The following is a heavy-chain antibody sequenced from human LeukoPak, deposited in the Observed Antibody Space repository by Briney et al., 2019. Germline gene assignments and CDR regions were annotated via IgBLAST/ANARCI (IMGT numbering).Heavy chain of an antibody. J-gene: IGHJ4*02. V-gene: IGHV3-21*06. CDR2: ISSSRTYI. Sequence: GGSLRLSCAASDFTFSAYTMNWIRLAPGKGMEWVSSISSSRTYIYYADSVKGRFTISRDNAKNSLYLQMNSLRAEDTALYFCARDSDYGDYFDHWGQGTLVTVSS. CDR3: ARDSDYGDYFDH. D-gene: IGHD4-17*01. CDR1: DFTFSAYT.